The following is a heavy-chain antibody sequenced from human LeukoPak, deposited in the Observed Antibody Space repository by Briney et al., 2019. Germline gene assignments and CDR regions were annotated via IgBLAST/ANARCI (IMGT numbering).Heavy chain of an antibody. V-gene: IGHV4-34*01. D-gene: IGHD4-23*01. CDR3: AREDYGGNTRWFDP. Sequence: PSETLSLTCAAYGGSFSGYYWSWIRQPPGKGLEWIGEINHSGSTNYNPSLKSRVTISVDTSKNQFSLKLSSVTAADTAVYYCAREDYGGNTRWFDPWGQGTLVTVSS. CDR2: INHSGST. J-gene: IGHJ5*02. CDR1: GGSFSGYY.